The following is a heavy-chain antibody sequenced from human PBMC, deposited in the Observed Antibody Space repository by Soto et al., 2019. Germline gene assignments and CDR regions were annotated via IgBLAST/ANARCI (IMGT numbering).Heavy chain of an antibody. CDR3: ARDGSGSYYANLDF. D-gene: IGHD3-10*01. Sequence: ESGGGPVKPGGSLRLSCAVSGFTLSSYSMNWVRQAPGKGLEWVSSSSSSDTYKYYADSVKGRFTISRDNAKNSLYLQMNSLRAEDTAVYYCARDGSGSYYANLDFWGQGTLVTVSS. CDR2: SSSSDTYK. V-gene: IGHV3-21*01. CDR1: GFTLSSYS. J-gene: IGHJ4*02.